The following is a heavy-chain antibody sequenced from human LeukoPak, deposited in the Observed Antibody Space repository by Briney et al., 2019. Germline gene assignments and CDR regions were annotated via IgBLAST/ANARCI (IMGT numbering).Heavy chain of an antibody. CDR3: ARAQGAAATRYYFDC. CDR2: ISSSSSYI. V-gene: IGHV3-21*01. CDR1: GFTFSSYS. D-gene: IGHD6-13*01. Sequence: PGGSLRLSCAASGFTFSSYSMNWVRQAPGKGLEWVSSISSSSSYIYYADSVKGRFTISRDNAKNSLYLQMNSLRAEDTAVYYCARAQGAAATRYYFDCWGQGTLVTVSS. J-gene: IGHJ4*02.